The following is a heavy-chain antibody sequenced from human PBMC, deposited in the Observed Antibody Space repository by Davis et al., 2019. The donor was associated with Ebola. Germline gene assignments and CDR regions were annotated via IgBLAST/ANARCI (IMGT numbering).Heavy chain of an antibody. D-gene: IGHD3-10*01. J-gene: IGHJ4*02. CDR1: GYTFTDYN. V-gene: IGHV1-18*04. CDR2: ISSYNGNT. Sequence: ASVKVSCKASGYTFTDYNIHWMRQAPGQGPEWMGWISSYNGNTNYAQKLQGRVTMTTDTSTSTAYMELRSLRSDDTAVCYCARGGGSTQSGIDYWGQGNLVTVSS. CDR3: ARGGGSTQSGIDY.